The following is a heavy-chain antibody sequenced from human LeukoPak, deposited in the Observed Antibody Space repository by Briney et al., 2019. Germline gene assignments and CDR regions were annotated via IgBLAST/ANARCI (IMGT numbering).Heavy chain of an antibody. V-gene: IGHV1-2*02. Sequence: ASVKVSCKASGYTFTGYYMHWVRQAPGQGLEWMGGINPNSGGTNYAQKCQGRVTMTRDTPISTAYMELSRLRSDDTAVYYCARRSIVGATSLLDYWGQGTLVTVSS. CDR2: INPNSGGT. CDR3: ARRSIVGATSLLDY. CDR1: GYTFTGYY. J-gene: IGHJ4*02. D-gene: IGHD1-26*01.